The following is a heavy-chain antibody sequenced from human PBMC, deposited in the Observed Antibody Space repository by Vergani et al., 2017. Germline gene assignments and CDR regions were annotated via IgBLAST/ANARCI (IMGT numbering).Heavy chain of an antibody. CDR3: AKDIDIVVVPAAPVGNAFDI. CDR1: GFTFDDYA. CDR2: ISWNSGSI. Sequence: EVQLVESGGGLVQPGRSLRLSCAASGFTFDDYAMHWVRQAPGKGLEWVSGISWNSGSIGYADSVKGRFTISRDNAKNSLYLQMNSLRAEDTALYYCAKDIDIVVVPAAPVGNAFDIWGQGTMVTGSS. V-gene: IGHV3-9*01. J-gene: IGHJ3*02. D-gene: IGHD2-2*01.